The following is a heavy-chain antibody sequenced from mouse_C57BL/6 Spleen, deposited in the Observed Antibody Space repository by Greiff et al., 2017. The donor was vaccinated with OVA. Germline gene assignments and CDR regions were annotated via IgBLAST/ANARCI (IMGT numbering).Heavy chain of an antibody. J-gene: IGHJ2*01. CDR3: ARERDYYGSSSYFDY. Sequence: QVQLQQSGAELVRPGTSVKMSCKASGYTFTNYWIGWAKQRPGHGLEWIGDIYPGGGYTNYNEKFKGKATLTADKSSSTAYMQFSSLTSEDSAIYYCARERDYYGSSSYFDYWGQGTTLTVAS. V-gene: IGHV1-63*01. CDR1: GYTFTNYW. D-gene: IGHD1-1*01. CDR2: IYPGGGYT.